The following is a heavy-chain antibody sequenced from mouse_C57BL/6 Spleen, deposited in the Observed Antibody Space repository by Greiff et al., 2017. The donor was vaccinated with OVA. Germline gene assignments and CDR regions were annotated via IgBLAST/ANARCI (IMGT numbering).Heavy chain of an antibody. D-gene: IGHD1-1*01. CDR1: GFTFSDYG. CDR2: ISSGSSTI. CDR3: ARAITTVVPPSMDY. Sequence: EVQGVESGGGLVKPGGSLKLSCAASGFTFSDYGMHWVRQAPEKGLEWVAYISSGSSTIYYADTVKGRFTISRDNAKNTLCLQMTSLRSEDTAMYYCARAITTVVPPSMDYWGQGTSVTVSS. J-gene: IGHJ4*01. V-gene: IGHV5-17*01.